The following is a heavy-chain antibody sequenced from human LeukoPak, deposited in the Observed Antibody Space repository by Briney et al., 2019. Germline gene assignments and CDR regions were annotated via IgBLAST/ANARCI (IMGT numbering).Heavy chain of an antibody. CDR1: GFTFDDYA. J-gene: IGHJ4*02. Sequence: GRSLRLSCAASGFTFDDYAMPWVRQAPGKGLEWVSGISWNSGSIGYADSVKGRFTISRDNAKKSLNLQMNSLRAEDTALYYCAKGGITGTTPFDYWGQGTLVTVSS. CDR2: ISWNSGSI. D-gene: IGHD1-7*01. CDR3: AKGGITGTTPFDY. V-gene: IGHV3-9*01.